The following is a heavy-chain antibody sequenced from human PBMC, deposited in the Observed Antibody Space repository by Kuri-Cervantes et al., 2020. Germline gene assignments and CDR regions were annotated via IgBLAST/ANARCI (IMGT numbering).Heavy chain of an antibody. J-gene: IGHJ4*02. CDR1: GFTLSNYG. CDR2: IWYDGSNK. Sequence: GGPLRLSCAAPGFTLSNYGMHWVRQAPGKGLEGVAVIWYDGSNKYYADLVKGRFNISRDNSKNTLYLQMNSLRAEGTAVYYCASRNGDYVDYWGQGTLVTVSS. CDR3: ASRNGDYVDY. V-gene: IGHV3-30*19. D-gene: IGHD4-17*01.